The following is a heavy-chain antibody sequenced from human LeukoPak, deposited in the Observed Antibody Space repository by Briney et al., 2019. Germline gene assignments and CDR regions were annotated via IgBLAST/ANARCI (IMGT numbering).Heavy chain of an antibody. CDR2: INSDGSST. CDR1: GFTFSSYW. D-gene: IGHD1-7*01. J-gene: IGHJ4*02. V-gene: IGHV3-74*01. CDR3: ARDNLELGFDY. Sequence: GGSLRLSCAASGFTFSSYWMPWVRQAPGKGLVWVSRINSDGSSTSYADSVKGRFTISRDNAKNTLYLQMNSLRSDDTAVYYCARDNLELGFDYWGQGTLVTVSS.